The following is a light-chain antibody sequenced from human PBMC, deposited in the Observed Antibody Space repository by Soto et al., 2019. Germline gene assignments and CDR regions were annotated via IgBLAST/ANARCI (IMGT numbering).Light chain of an antibody. CDR1: QSVSSY. CDR2: DAS. CDR3: QQRSNSYT. V-gene: IGKV3-11*01. Sequence: EIVLTQSPATLSLSPEERATLSCRASQSVSSYLAWYQQKPGQAPRLLIYDASNRATGIPARFSGSGSGTDFTLTISSLESEDFAVYYCQQRSNSYTFGQGTKLEIK. J-gene: IGKJ2*01.